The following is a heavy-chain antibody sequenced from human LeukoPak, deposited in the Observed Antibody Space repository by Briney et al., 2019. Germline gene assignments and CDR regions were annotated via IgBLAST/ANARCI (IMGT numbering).Heavy chain of an antibody. CDR3: ARGSADYDPPDY. V-gene: IGHV4-4*07. CDR2: FYASGTT. Sequence: SETLSLTCSVFGVSISNYFWSWLRQPAGKGLEWIGRFYASGTTYYNPSLRSRVTLSMDTSKNHFSLKLTSVTAADTAVYYCARGSADYDPPDYWGQGTLVTVSS. J-gene: IGHJ4*02. D-gene: IGHD4-17*01. CDR1: GVSISNYF.